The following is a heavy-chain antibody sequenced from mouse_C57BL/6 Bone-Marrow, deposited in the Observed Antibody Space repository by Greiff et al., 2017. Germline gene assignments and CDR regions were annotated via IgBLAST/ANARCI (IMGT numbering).Heavy chain of an antibody. CDR2: NDPEKGDT. D-gene: IGHD2-1*01. V-gene: IGHV14-4*01. CDR3: TLLWSFAY. Sequence: EVQLQQSGAELVRPGDSVKLSCTASGFNIKDDYMHRVKQRPEQGMEGSGWNDPEKGDTEYASKFQGKATITADTSSNTAYLQLSSLTSEDTAVYYCTLLWSFAYWGQGTLVTVSA. CDR1: GFNIKDDY. J-gene: IGHJ3*01.